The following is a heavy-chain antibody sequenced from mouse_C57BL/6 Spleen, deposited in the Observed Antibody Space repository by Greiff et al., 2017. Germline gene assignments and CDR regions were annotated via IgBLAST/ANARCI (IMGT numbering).Heavy chain of an antibody. CDR2: IDPSDSYT. J-gene: IGHJ1*03. Sequence: VQLQQPGAELVMPGASVKLSCKASGYTFTSYWMHWVKQRPGQGLEWIGEIDPSDSYTNYNQKFKGKSTLTLDKSSSTAYMQLSSLTSEDSAVYYCARRKSSNFGYFDVWGTGTTVTVSS. V-gene: IGHV1-69*01. D-gene: IGHD2-5*01. CDR1: GYTFTSYW. CDR3: ARRKSSNFGYFDV.